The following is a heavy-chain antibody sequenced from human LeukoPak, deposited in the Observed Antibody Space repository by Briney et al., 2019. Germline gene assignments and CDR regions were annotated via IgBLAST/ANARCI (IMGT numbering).Heavy chain of an antibody. Sequence: ASVKVTCKASGYSFIGYYMHWVRHARGQGPEWMGWMNTNTGVTNYAQKFQDRVTMTRDTSISTAYMELSGLRSDDTALYYCVRDKRGSGSTFDIWGQGTVVTVSS. CDR3: VRDKRGSGSTFDI. V-gene: IGHV1-2*02. CDR2: MNTNTGVT. J-gene: IGHJ3*02. CDR1: GYSFIGYY. D-gene: IGHD3-10*01.